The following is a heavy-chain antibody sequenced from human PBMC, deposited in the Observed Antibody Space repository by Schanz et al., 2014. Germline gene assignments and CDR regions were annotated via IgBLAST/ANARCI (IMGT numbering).Heavy chain of an antibody. CDR2: ISDSGDTA. V-gene: IGHV3-23*04. CDR1: GFTFTNYA. CDR3: AKSLESCPGGRCSRGYFDY. D-gene: IGHD2-8*02. J-gene: IGHJ4*02. Sequence: EVQLVESGGGLVQPGGSLRLSCAASGFTFTNYAMSWVRQAPGKGLEWVSLISDSGDTAYYADSVKGRFTISRDNFKGALYLQMKSLRAEDTAVYYCAKSLESCPGGRCSRGYFDYWGQGTLXTVSS.